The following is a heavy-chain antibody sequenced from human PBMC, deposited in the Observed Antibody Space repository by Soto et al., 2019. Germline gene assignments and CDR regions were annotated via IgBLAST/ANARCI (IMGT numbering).Heavy chain of an antibody. Sequence: QVQLVESGGGVVQPGRSLRLSCTAAGFTFSTYGMDWVRQAPGKGLEWVAVISYDGSKKYYEDSVKGRFTISRDNSKNTLYLQMNSLTAEDTAVYFCARGTVVRGYKVFDIWGQGTTVTVSS. V-gene: IGHV3-30*03. CDR1: GFTFSTYG. D-gene: IGHD3-10*01. J-gene: IGHJ3*02. CDR3: ARGTVVRGYKVFDI. CDR2: ISYDGSKK.